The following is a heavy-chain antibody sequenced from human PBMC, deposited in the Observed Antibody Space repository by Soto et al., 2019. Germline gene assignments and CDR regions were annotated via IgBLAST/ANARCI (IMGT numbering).Heavy chain of an antibody. J-gene: IGHJ1*01. Sequence: QVQLVESGVGVVQPGRSLRLSCAASGFTFSSYGMHWVRQAPGKGLEWVAVISYDGSNKYYADSVKGRFTISRDNSKNTLYLQMNSLRAEDTAVYYCAKDHYYGSGSPFLHWGQGTLVTVSS. CDR3: AKDHYYGSGSPFLH. CDR1: GFTFSSYG. CDR2: ISYDGSNK. V-gene: IGHV3-30*18. D-gene: IGHD3-10*01.